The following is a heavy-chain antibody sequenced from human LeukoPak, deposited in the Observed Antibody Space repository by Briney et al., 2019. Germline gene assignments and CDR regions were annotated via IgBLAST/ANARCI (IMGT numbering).Heavy chain of an antibody. CDR3: AKPMVVTAIFPDFDY. D-gene: IGHD2-21*02. J-gene: IGHJ4*02. CDR2: IGGSDTNT. V-gene: IGHV3-23*01. CDR1: GFTFSSYA. Sequence: GGSLRLSCSASGFTFSSYAMSGVRQAPGKGLEWVSTIGGSDTNTYYADSVKGRFSISRDNAKNTLYLRMYSLRAEDTAVYYCAKPMVVTAIFPDFDYWGQGTPVTVSS.